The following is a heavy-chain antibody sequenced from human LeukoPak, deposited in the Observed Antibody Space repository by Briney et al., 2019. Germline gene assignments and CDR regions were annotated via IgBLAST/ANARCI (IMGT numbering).Heavy chain of an antibody. J-gene: IGHJ4*02. V-gene: IGHV4-4*07. Sequence: PSETLSLTCTVSGGSISSYYWSWIRQPAGKGLEWIGRIYTSGSTNYNPSLKSRVTMSVDTSKNQFSLKLSSVTAADTAVYYCARVPTSYDYVWGSYRYSYYFDYWGQGTLVTVSS. CDR2: IYTSGST. CDR1: GGSISSYY. CDR3: ARVPTSYDYVWGSYRYSYYFDY. D-gene: IGHD3-16*02.